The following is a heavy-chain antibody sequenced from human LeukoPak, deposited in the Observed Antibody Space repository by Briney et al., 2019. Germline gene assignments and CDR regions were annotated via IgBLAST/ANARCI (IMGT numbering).Heavy chain of an antibody. Sequence: SGTLSPTCTVSGGSISSYYWSWIRQPPGKGLEWIGYIYYSGSTNYNPSLKSRVTISVDTSKNQFSLKLSSVTAADTAVYYCARNRNRYSSSDYWGQGTLVTVSS. D-gene: IGHD6-6*01. J-gene: IGHJ4*02. V-gene: IGHV4-59*01. CDR1: GGSISSYY. CDR3: ARNRNRYSSSDY. CDR2: IYYSGST.